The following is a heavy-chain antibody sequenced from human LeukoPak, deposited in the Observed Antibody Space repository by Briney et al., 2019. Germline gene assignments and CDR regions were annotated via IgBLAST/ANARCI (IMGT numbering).Heavy chain of an antibody. J-gene: IGHJ6*02. CDR2: INPNSGGT. CDR3: ARLDYSNAYYYGMDV. D-gene: IGHD4-11*01. V-gene: IGHV1-2*02. Sequence: XXPGQGXXXXXGINPNSGGTNYAQKFQGRVTMTRDTSISTAYMELSRLRSDDTAVYYCARLDYSNAYYYGMDVWGQGTTVTVSS.